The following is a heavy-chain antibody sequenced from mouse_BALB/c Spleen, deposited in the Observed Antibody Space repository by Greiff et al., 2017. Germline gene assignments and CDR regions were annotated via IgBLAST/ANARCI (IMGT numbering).Heavy chain of an antibody. V-gene: IGHV6-6*02. CDR1: GFTFSSYW. Sequence: EVKLEESGGGLVQPGGSMKLSCVASGFTFSSYWMSWVRQSPEKGLEWVAEIRLKSDNYATHYAESVKGKFTISRDDSKSRLYLQMNSLRAEDTGIYYCTMGFYYGNYKEFAYWGQGTLVTVSA. CDR2: IRLKSDNYAT. J-gene: IGHJ3*01. D-gene: IGHD2-1*01. CDR3: TMGFYYGNYKEFAY.